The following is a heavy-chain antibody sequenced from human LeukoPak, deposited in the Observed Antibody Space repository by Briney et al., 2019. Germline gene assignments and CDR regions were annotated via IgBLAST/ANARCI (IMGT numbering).Heavy chain of an antibody. CDR2: MNPHSANA. CDR3: ARDLIAVAGKDY. CDR1: GYTFTSYD. V-gene: IGHV1-8*01. J-gene: IGHJ4*02. D-gene: IGHD6-19*01. Sequence: GASVKVSCKASGYTFTSYDINWVRQAAVQGLEWMGWMNPHSANAGYAQKFQGRVTMTRDTSISTAYMELSRLRSDDTAVYYCARDLIAVAGKDYWGQGTLVTVSS.